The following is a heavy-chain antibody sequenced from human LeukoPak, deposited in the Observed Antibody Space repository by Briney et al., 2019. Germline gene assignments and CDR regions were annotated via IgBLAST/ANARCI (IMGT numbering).Heavy chain of an antibody. V-gene: IGHV2-70*01. J-gene: IGHJ4*02. CDR3: ARTKTYYDTLTGYFPPYYFDY. Sequence: SGPTLVNPTQTLTLTCTFSGFSLSTSGMCVSWIRQPPGKALEWLALIDWDDDKYYSTSLKTRLTISKDTSKNQVVLTMTNMDPVDTATYYCARTKTYYDTLTGYFPPYYFDYWGQGTLVTVSS. D-gene: IGHD3-9*01. CDR1: GFSLSTSGMC. CDR2: IDWDDDK.